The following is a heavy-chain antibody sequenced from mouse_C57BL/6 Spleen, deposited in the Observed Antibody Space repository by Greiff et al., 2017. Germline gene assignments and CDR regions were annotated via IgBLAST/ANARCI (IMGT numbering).Heavy chain of an antibody. D-gene: IGHD1-1*01. CDR2: INYDGSST. CDR1: GFTFSDYY. CDR3: AREVLLLYVGYYSMDY. V-gene: IGHV5-16*01. J-gene: IGHJ4*01. Sequence: EVMLVESEGGLVQPGSSMKLSCTASGFTFSDYYMAWVRQVPEKGLEWVAKINYDGSSTYYLDSLKSRFIISRDTATNILYLQMSSLKSEDTATYYCAREVLLLYVGYYSMDYWGQGTSVTVSS.